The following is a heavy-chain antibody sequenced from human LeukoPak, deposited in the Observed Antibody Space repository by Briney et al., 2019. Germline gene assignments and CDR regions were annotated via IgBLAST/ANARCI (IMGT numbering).Heavy chain of an antibody. J-gene: IGHJ4*02. V-gene: IGHV4-4*07. CDR2: IHTSGST. D-gene: IGHD1-14*01. Sequence: SETLSLTCTVSGVSISSYYWSWIRQPAGKGLEWIGRIHTSGSTNYSPSLKSRVTMSLDTSKNQFSLKLISVTAADTAFYYCARGNLTPFDSWGQGTLVTASS. CDR1: GVSISSYY. CDR3: ARGNLTPFDS.